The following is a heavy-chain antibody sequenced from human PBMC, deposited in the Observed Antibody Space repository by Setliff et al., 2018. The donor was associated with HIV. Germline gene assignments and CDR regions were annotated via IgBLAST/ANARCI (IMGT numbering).Heavy chain of an antibody. Sequence: SETLSLTCTVSGGSLISETHYWGWIRQPPGKGLEWIASVSYSGRSHYSASLKSRVTISIDTSKNQFSLQLTSVTAADTAVYYCVNPSGAMGDFDSWGQGTLVTVSS. D-gene: IGHD3-16*01. CDR3: VNPSGAMGDFDS. CDR2: VSYSGRS. J-gene: IGHJ4*02. V-gene: IGHV4-39*01. CDR1: GGSLISETHY.